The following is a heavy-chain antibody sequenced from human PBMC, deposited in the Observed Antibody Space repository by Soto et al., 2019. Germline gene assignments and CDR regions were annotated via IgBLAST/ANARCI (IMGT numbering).Heavy chain of an antibody. CDR3: ARDNWIQKPVYYYYGMDV. D-gene: IGHD1-1*01. Sequence: GGSLRLSCAASGFTFSSYSMNWVRQAPGKGLEWVSSISSSSSYIYYADSVKGRFTISRDNAKNSLYLQMNSLRAEDTAVYYCARDNWIQKPVYYYYGMDVWGQGTTVTVSS. CDR1: GFTFSSYS. V-gene: IGHV3-21*01. CDR2: ISSSSSYI. J-gene: IGHJ6*02.